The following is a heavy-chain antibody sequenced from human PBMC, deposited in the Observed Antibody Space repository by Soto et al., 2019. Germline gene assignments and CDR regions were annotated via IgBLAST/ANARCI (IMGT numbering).Heavy chain of an antibody. CDR1: GDTFSTYT. D-gene: IGHD3-16*02. CDR3: ARWGELSPHFDH. J-gene: IGHJ4*02. CDR2: IIPVLGIT. V-gene: IGHV1-69*02. Sequence: QVQLVQSGAEVKKPGSSVKVSCKASGDTFSTYTISWVRQAPGQGLEWVGKIIPVLGITHYAQKFEGRVTMTADKSTDTAYMEVSSLRSEDTAVYYCARWGELSPHFDHWGQGTLVTVSS.